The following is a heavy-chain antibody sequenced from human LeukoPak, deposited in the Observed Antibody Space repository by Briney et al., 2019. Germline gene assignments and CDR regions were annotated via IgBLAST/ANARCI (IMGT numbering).Heavy chain of an antibody. CDR3: ARGRVRGVSKWPDY. Sequence: PSETLSLTCAVYGGSLSGYYWSWIRQPPGKGLEWIGEINHSGSTNYNPSLKSRVTISVDTSKNQFSLKLSSVTAADTAVYYCARGRVRGVSKWPDYWGQGTLVTVSS. D-gene: IGHD3-10*01. J-gene: IGHJ4*02. CDR2: INHSGST. V-gene: IGHV4-34*01. CDR1: GGSLSGYY.